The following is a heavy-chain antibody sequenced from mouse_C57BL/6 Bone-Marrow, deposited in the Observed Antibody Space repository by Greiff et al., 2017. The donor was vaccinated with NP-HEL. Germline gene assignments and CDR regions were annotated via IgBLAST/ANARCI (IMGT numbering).Heavy chain of an antibody. CDR3: ARDRTTVVAGGDFDC. CDR1: GFTFSSYA. CDR2: ISDGGSYT. Sequence: EVKLMESGGGLVKPGGSLKLSCAASGFTFSSYAMSWVRQTPEKRLEWVATISDGGSYTYYPDNVKGRFTISRDNAKNHLYLQMSHLKSEDTAMYYGARDRTTVVAGGDFDCWGQSTTLTVSS. D-gene: IGHD1-1*01. V-gene: IGHV5-4*01. J-gene: IGHJ2*01.